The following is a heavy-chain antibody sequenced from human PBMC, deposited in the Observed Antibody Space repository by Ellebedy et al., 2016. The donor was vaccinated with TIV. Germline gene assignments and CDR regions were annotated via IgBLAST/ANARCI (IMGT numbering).Heavy chain of an antibody. J-gene: IGHJ6*02. D-gene: IGHD3-3*01. CDR3: ARVSDFWSGYSNYYGMDV. Sequence: PGGSLRLSCAASGFTFSTYWMSWVRQAPGTGLAWVANIKQDGSEKYYVDSVKGRFTISRDNAKNSLYLQMNSLRAEDTAVYYCARVSDFWSGYSNYYGMDVWGQGTTVTVAS. CDR1: GFTFSTYW. CDR2: IKQDGSEK. V-gene: IGHV3-7*03.